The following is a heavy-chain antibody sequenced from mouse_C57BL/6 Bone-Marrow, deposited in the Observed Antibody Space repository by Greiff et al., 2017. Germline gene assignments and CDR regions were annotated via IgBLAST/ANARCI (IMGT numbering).Heavy chain of an antibody. CDR1: GYTFTSYG. J-gene: IGHJ3*01. V-gene: IGHV1-81*01. CDR2: IYPRSGNT. CDR3: ARRGDLLWYPWFAY. Sequence: QVQLKESGAELARPGASVKLSCQASGYTFTSYGISWVKQRTGQGLEWIGEIYPRSGNTYYNEKFKGKATLTADKSSSTAYIELRSLTSEDSAVYFCARRGDLLWYPWFAYWGQGTLVTVSA. D-gene: IGHD2-1*01.